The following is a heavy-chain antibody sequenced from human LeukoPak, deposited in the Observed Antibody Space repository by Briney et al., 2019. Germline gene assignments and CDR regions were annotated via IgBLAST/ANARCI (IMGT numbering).Heavy chain of an antibody. J-gene: IGHJ4*02. CDR3: ARDLTIRYFDY. D-gene: IGHD1-14*01. V-gene: IGHV3-33*01. Sequence: GGSLRLSCAASGFTFSTYGMHWVRQAPGKGLEWVAVIWYDGSNKYYADSVKGRFTISRDNSKNTLYLQMDSLRAEDTAMYYCARDLTIRYFDYWGQGTLVTVSS. CDR1: GFTFSTYG. CDR2: IWYDGSNK.